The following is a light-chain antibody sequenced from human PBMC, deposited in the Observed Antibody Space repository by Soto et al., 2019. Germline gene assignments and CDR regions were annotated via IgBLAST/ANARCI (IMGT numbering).Light chain of an antibody. Sequence: QSVLTQPASVSGSPGQSITISCTGTSTDVGAYNYVSWYQQHPGKAPKLVIFDVTNRPSEVSDRFSGSKSGNTASLTISGLQFEDEGDYYCSSYRGTSTPVFGGGTKLTVL. CDR3: SSYRGTSTPV. J-gene: IGLJ3*02. V-gene: IGLV2-14*01. CDR1: STDVGAYNY. CDR2: DVT.